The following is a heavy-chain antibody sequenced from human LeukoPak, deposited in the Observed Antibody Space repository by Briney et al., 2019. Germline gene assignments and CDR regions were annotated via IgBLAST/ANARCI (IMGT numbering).Heavy chain of an antibody. V-gene: IGHV3-64D*09. J-gene: IGHJ4*02. CDR3: VRSSSLDY. CDR1: GSTFSIYA. D-gene: IGHD6-13*01. Sequence: GGSLRLSCSASGSTFSIYAMHWVRQAPGKGLEYVSVISSNGGTTYYADSVKGRFTISRDNSENTLHLQMSSLRGEDTAVYYCVRSSSLDYWGQGTLVTVSS. CDR2: ISSNGGTT.